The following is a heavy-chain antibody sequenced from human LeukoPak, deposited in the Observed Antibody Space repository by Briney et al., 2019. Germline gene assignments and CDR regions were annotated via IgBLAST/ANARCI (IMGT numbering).Heavy chain of an antibody. D-gene: IGHD6-6*01. CDR3: ARRRSGTSSEFDP. J-gene: IGHJ5*02. CDR1: GGSISSYY. CDR2: IYYSGST. V-gene: IGHV4-59*08. Sequence: SETLSLTCTVSGGSISSYYWSWIRQPPGKGLECIGYIYYSGSTNYNPSLKSRVTISVDTSKNQFSLKLSSVTAADTAVYYCARRRSGTSSEFDPWGQGTLVTVSS.